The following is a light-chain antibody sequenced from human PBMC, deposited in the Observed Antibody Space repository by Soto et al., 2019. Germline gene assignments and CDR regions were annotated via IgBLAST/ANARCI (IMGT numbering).Light chain of an antibody. CDR3: QQYNNWLGT. CDR2: GAS. Sequence: EIVMTQSPATLSVSPGERATLSCRASQSVSSNLAWYQQKPGQAPRLLIYGASTRATGIPARFSGSGSGTEFTLTISSLQSEDLAVYYCQQYNNWLGTFGQGTRLEVK. J-gene: IGKJ5*01. V-gene: IGKV3-15*01. CDR1: QSVSSN.